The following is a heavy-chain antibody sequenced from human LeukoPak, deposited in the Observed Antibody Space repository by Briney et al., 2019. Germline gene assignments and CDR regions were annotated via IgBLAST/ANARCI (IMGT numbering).Heavy chain of an antibody. CDR1: GFTFNTYA. J-gene: IGHJ5*02. D-gene: IGHD2-21*02. Sequence: GGSLRLSCAASGFTFNTYAMTWVRQAPGKGLEGVSGITVSGGGTYYTDFVKGRFTISRDSSNNTLSLQMNSLRVEDTAVYYCTWGDGYWFDPRGQGTLVTVSS. CDR3: TWGDGYWFDP. CDR2: ITVSGGGT. V-gene: IGHV3-23*01.